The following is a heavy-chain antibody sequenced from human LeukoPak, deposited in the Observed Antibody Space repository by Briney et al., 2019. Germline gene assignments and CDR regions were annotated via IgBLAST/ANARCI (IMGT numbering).Heavy chain of an antibody. CDR3: ARSQQLPLISHAFDI. J-gene: IGHJ3*02. D-gene: IGHD5-18*01. Sequence: GGSLRLSCAASGFTFNRYWMSSVRQAPGKGLEWVANIKQDGSEKYYVDSVKGRFTISRDNAKNSLYLQMNSLRAEDTAVYYCARSQQLPLISHAFDIWGQGTLVTVSS. CDR2: IKQDGSEK. V-gene: IGHV3-7*01. CDR1: GFTFNRYW.